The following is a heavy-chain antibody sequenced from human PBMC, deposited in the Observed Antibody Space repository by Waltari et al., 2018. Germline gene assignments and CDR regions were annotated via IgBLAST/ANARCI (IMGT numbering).Heavy chain of an antibody. J-gene: IGHJ4*02. CDR3: ARGTGTADY. CDR1: GFTFGNYW. V-gene: IGHV3-7*04. D-gene: IGHD1-1*01. CDR2: IKQDGSEK. Sequence: EVQLVESGGGLVQPGGSLRLSCAASGFTFGNYWISWVRQAPGKGLEWVANIKQDGSEKDYVDSVKGRFTISRDNAKNSLYLQMNNLGPEDTAVYYCARGTGTADYWGQGTLVTVSS.